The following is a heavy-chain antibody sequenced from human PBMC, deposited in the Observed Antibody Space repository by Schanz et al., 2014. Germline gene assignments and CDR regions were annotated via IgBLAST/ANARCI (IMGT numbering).Heavy chain of an antibody. J-gene: IGHJ4*02. CDR3: ARRGIGGTYYREPFDY. V-gene: IGHV4-39*01. CDR1: GGSISSSSYY. Sequence: QLQLQESGPGLVKPSETLSLTCTVSGGSISSSSYYWGWIRQPPGKGLEWFGCIYASGGTTYNPPPRRGGSIPEDATKNRSPWGLSFGPAADAAVYFCARRGIGGTYYREPFDYWGQGTLVTVSS. CDR2: IYASGGT. D-gene: IGHD1-26*01.